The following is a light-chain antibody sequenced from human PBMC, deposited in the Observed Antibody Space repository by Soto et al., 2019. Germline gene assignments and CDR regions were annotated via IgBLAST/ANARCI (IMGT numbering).Light chain of an antibody. J-gene: IGKJ5*01. CDR1: QSVSSN. CDR3: QQYNNWPPFT. Sequence: DIVHPHSPARQCEPPGETATLSCWASQSVSSNLAWYQQNPGQAPRLLIYAASARATGIPARFSGSGSGTEFTLSISSLQSEDFAVYYCQQYNNWPPFTFGQGTLLEIK. V-gene: IGKV3D-15*01. CDR2: AAS.